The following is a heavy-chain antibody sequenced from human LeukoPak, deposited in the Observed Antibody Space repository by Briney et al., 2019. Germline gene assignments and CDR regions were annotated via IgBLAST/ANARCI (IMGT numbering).Heavy chain of an antibody. J-gene: IGHJ3*02. CDR1: GFTFSDYY. CDR3: ARLLIYGYASFDI. V-gene: IGHV3-11*01. CDR2: ISSSGSTI. Sequence: GGFLRLSCAASGFTFSDYYMSWIRQAPGKGLEWVSYISSSGSTIYYADSVKGRFTISRDNAKNSLYLQMNSLRAEDTAVYYCARLLIYGYASFDIWGQGTMVTVSS. D-gene: IGHD5-18*01.